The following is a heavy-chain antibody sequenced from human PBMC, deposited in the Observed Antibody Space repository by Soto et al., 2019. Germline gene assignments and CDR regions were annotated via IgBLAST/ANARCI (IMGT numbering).Heavy chain of an antibody. D-gene: IGHD2-8*01. CDR1: AASSSSFY. CDR2: MNNIART. J-gene: IGHJ5*02. CDR3: ARSFCRDAVRCNWFDP. V-gene: IGHV4-59*01. Sequence: QVQLQESGPGLVKPSETLSLTCTVSAASSSSFYWSWIRQPPGKGLEWIGYMNNIARTNYNPSLKSRVTISLDTSKNQFSLNLTSVIAADTAVYYCARSFCRDAVRCNWFDPWGQGTLVTVSS.